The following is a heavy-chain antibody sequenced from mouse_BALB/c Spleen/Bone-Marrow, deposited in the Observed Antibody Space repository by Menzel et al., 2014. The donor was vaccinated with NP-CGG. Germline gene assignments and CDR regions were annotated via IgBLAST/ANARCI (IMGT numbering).Heavy chain of an antibody. D-gene: IGHD1-1*01. CDR1: GYTFTDYN. Sequence: LMESGTSVKISCKASGYTFTDYNMHCVKQSHGKSLEWIGYIYPFNGGTDYNQKFKSKATMTVYKSSSTEYMELRNLTSEDSAVYYCARSSYFDYWGQGTTLTVSS. J-gene: IGHJ2*01. CDR2: IYPFNGGT. V-gene: IGHV1S29*02. CDR3: ARSSYFDY.